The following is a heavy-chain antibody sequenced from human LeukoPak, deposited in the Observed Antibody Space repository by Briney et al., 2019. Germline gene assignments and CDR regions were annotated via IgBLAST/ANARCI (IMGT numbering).Heavy chain of an antibody. V-gene: IGHV4-4*07. J-gene: IGHJ6*02. CDR1: GGSISSYY. Sequence: SETLSLTCTVSGGSISSYYWSWIRQPAGKGLEWIGRIYTSGSTNYNSSLKSRVTMSVDTSKNQFSLKLSSVTAADTAVYYCARSRGIGYSSSWYVGCCGMDVWGQGTTVTVSS. D-gene: IGHD6-13*01. CDR2: IYTSGST. CDR3: ARSRGIGYSSSWYVGCCGMDV.